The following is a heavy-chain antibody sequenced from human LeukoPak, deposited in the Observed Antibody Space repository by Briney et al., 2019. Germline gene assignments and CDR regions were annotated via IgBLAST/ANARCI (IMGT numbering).Heavy chain of an antibody. CDR1: GGTFSSYA. CDR3: ARDRGLTGWFDP. Sequence: GASVKVSCKASGGTFSSYAISWVRQAPGQGLEWMGRIIPILGIANYAQKFQGRVTITADKSTSTAYMELSRLRSDDTAVYYCARDRGLTGWFDPWGQGTLVTVSS. D-gene: IGHD4/OR15-4a*01. V-gene: IGHV1-69*04. CDR2: IIPILGIA. J-gene: IGHJ5*02.